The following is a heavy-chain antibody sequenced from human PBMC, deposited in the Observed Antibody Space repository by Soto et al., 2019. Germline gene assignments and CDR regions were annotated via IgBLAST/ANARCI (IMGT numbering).Heavy chain of an antibody. Sequence: DSLKVSWQCSGYSFTSYWIGLVLQRPGKGLEWMGRINPSDSYTTYSPSFQGHVTISTDKSFSTAYLQWSGLKASDTAMYYCARLGYCNGTSCYTFDSWGQGTLVTVSS. V-gene: IGHV5-10-1*01. CDR1: GYSFTSYW. CDR2: INPSDSYT. J-gene: IGHJ4*02. D-gene: IGHD2-2*02. CDR3: ARLGYCNGTSCYTFDS.